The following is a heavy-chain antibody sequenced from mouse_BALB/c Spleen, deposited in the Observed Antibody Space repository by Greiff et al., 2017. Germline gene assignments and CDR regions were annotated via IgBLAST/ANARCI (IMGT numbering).Heavy chain of an antibody. Sequence: EVKLMESGPGLVKPSQSLSLTCTVTGYSITSDYAWNWIRQFPGNKLEWMGYISYSGSTSYNPSLKSRISITRDTSKNQFFLQLNSVTTEDTATYYCASYDYDSYAMDYWGQGTSVTVSS. V-gene: IGHV3-2*02. D-gene: IGHD2-4*01. J-gene: IGHJ4*01. CDR1: GYSITSDYA. CDR3: ASYDYDSYAMDY. CDR2: ISYSGST.